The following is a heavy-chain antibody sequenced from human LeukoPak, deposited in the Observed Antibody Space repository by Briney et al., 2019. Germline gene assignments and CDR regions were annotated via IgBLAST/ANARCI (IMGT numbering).Heavy chain of an antibody. V-gene: IGHV4-4*02. CDR1: GGSITSSSW. Sequence: PSETLSLTCAVSGGSITSSSWWSWVRQPPGKGLEWIGEIYHSGDTNYNPSLKSRVTMSVDKSKNQFSLKLSSVTAADTAVYYCARNSYYYNSGEGAFDIWGQGTMVTVSS. D-gene: IGHD3-22*01. J-gene: IGHJ3*02. CDR3: ARNSYYYNSGEGAFDI. CDR2: IYHSGDT.